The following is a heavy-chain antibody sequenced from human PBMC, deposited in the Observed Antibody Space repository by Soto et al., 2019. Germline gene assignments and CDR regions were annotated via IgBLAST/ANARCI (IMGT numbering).Heavy chain of an antibody. D-gene: IGHD3-3*01. CDR3: ERGGITIFGVPNWFDP. Sequence: ASVKVSCKASGYTFTGYYMHWVRQPPGQGLEGMGWINPNSGGTNYAQKFQGRVTMTRDTSISTAYMELSRLRSEDTAGYYCERGGITIFGVPNWFDPWGQGTLVTVSS. V-gene: IGHV1-2*02. CDR1: GYTFTGYY. CDR2: INPNSGGT. J-gene: IGHJ5*02.